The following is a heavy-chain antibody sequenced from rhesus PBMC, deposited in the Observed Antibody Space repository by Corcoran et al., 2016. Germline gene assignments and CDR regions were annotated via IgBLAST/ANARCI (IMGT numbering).Heavy chain of an antibody. Sequence: EVQLVESGGGLVQPGGSLRLSCAASGFTLSSSAMHWVSKASVKGLDEVGRIGRKSNNNETGYGASVKGRFTISIDYSKNTAYLQMNSLNTKDTAVYYCVHWNYGYWGQGVLVTVSP. V-gene: IGHV3-118*01. D-gene: IGHD1-26*01. J-gene: IGHJ4*01. CDR3: VHWNYGY. CDR1: GFTLSSSA. CDR2: IGRKSNNNET.